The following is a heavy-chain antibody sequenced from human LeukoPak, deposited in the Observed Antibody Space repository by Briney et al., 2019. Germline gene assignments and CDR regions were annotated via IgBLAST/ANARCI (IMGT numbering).Heavy chain of an antibody. V-gene: IGHV4-34*01. J-gene: IGHJ6*03. CDR2: INHSGST. D-gene: IGHD6-13*01. CDR1: GGSFSGYY. CDR3: ARAYSSSWYYYYYYMDV. Sequence: SETLSLTCAVYGGSFSGYYWSWIRQPPGKGLEWIGEINHSGSTNYNPSLKSRVTISVDTSKNQFSLKLSSVTAADTAVYYCARAYSSSWYYYYYYMDVWGKGTTVTVSS.